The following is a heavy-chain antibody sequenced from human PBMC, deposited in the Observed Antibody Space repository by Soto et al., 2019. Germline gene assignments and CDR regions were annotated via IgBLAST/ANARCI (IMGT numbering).Heavy chain of an antibody. CDR2: ISDSGDSA. J-gene: IGHJ4*02. V-gene: IGHV3-23*01. CDR1: GFTFYSYA. D-gene: IGHD2-8*02. CDR3: AKDASRTGLVGRWVG. Sequence: EVQLLESGGGLVQPGGSLRLSCAASGFTFYSYAMTWVRQAPGKGLEWVSSISDSGDSAYYEDSVKGRFTISRDNSNNELYLQLNSPRAEDTAVYYCAKDASRTGLVGRWVGWGQGTLVTVSS.